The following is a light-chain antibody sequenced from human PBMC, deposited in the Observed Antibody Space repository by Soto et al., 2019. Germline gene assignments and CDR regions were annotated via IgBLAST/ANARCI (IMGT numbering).Light chain of an antibody. J-gene: IGKJ1*01. CDR1: QSVNSN. V-gene: IGKV3D-15*01. Sequence: EPVMTQSPATLSVSPGERATLSCRASQSVNSNLAWYQQKLGQAPRVLIYGASTRATGIPDRFSGSVSGTDFTLTISRLEPEEFATYYCQQYRTSPPTWTFGQGTKVDIK. CDR3: QQYRTSPPTWT. CDR2: GAS.